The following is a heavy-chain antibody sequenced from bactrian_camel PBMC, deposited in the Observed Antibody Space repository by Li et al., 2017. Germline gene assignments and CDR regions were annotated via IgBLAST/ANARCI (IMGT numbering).Heavy chain of an antibody. CDR3: AARSVGCCPLFEHWLGKRAYTPGGYFTN. CDR2: IYTGGGT. D-gene: IGHD1*01. CDR1: GFTFSSFY. V-gene: IGHV3S10*01. Sequence: QLVESGGGLVQPGGSLRLSCAASGFTFSSFYMTWVRQAPGKGQEWVSSIYTGGGTYCADSVKGRFTISKDNAKNTLYLQMHSLKPEDTAMYHCAARSVGCCPLFEHWLGKRAYTPGGYFTNWGQGTQVTVS. J-gene: IGHJ4*01.